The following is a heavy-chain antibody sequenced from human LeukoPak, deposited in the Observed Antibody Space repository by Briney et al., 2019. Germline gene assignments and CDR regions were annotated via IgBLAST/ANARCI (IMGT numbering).Heavy chain of an antibody. CDR1: GFTVSSNY. D-gene: IGHD6-13*01. V-gene: IGHV3-66*01. J-gene: IGHJ4*02. CDR3: ARSLQQQPFDY. Sequence: PGGSLRLSCAASGFTVSSNYMSWVRQPPGKGLEWVSVIYSGGSTYYADSVKGRFTISRDNSKNTLYLQMNSLRAEDTAVYYCARSLQQQPFDYWGQGTLVTVSS. CDR2: IYSGGST.